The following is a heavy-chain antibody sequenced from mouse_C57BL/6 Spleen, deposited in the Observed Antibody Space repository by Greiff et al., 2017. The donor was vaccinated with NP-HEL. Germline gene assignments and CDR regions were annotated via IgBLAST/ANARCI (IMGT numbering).Heavy chain of an antibody. Sequence: LVESGAELVKPGASVKISCKASGYAFSSYWMNWVKQRPGKGLEWIGQIYPGDGDTNYNGKFKGKATLTADKSSSTAYMQLSSLTSEDSAVYFCARGRDYAMDYWGQGTSVTVSS. V-gene: IGHV1-80*01. CDR1: GYAFSSYW. J-gene: IGHJ4*01. CDR3: ARGRDYAMDY. CDR2: IYPGDGDT.